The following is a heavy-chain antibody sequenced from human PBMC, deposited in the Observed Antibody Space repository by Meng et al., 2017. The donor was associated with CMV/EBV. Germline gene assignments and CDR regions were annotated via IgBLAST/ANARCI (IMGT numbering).Heavy chain of an antibody. V-gene: IGHV1-69*05. D-gene: IGHD6-13*01. CDR3: ASAYSSSPKNYYYYGMDV. CDR2: IIPIFGTA. J-gene: IGHJ6*02. CDR1: GGTFSSYA. Sequence: SVKVSCKASGGTFSSYAISWVRQAPGQGLEWMGGIIPIFGTANYAQKFQGRVTITTDESTSTAYMELSSLRSEDTAVYYCASAYSSSPKNYYYYGMDVWGQGTTVTAP.